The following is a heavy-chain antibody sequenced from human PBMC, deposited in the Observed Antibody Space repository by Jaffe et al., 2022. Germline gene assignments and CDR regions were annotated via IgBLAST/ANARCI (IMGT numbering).Heavy chain of an antibody. CDR3: ARVGILTGYYSDYYYFDY. CDR2: IYSGGST. J-gene: IGHJ4*02. D-gene: IGHD3-9*01. CDR1: GFTVSSNY. V-gene: IGHV3-66*02. Sequence: EVQLVESGGGLVQPGGSLRLSCAASGFTVSSNYMSWVRQAPGKGLEWVSVIYSGGSTYYADSVKGRFTISRDNSKNTLYLQMNSLRAEDTAVYYCARVGILTGYYSDYYYFDYWGQGTLVTVSS.